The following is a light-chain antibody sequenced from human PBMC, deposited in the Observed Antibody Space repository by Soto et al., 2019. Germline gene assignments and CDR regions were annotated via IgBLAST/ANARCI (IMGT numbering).Light chain of an antibody. CDR3: AAWDGSLNGWV. CDR2: KND. Sequence: QSVLTQPPSASGTPGQRVTISCSGSNSNIGRNTVNWYQQFPGTAPKLLIYKNDQRPSGVPARFSGSKSGTSASLAISGLQSEDEADYYFAAWDGSLNGWVFGGGTKLTVL. V-gene: IGLV1-44*01. J-gene: IGLJ3*02. CDR1: NSNIGRNT.